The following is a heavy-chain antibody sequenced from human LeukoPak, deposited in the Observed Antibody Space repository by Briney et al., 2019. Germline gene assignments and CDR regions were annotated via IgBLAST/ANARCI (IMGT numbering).Heavy chain of an antibody. J-gene: IGHJ4*02. D-gene: IGHD6-13*01. Sequence: ASETLSLTCTVSGGSISSSSYYWGWIRQPPGKGLEWIGSIYYSGSTYYNPSLKSRVTISVDTSKNQLSLKLSSVTAADTAVYYCARTPGGGSWYEFNYWGQGTLVTVSS. CDR2: IYYSGST. V-gene: IGHV4-39*01. CDR3: ARTPGGGSWYEFNY. CDR1: GGSISSSSYY.